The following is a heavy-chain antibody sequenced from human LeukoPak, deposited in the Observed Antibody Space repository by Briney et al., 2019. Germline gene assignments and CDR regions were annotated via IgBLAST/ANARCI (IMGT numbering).Heavy chain of an antibody. CDR2: MNPNSRNT. Sequence: ASVKVSCKTDGNTFASHDIKWMRHATGQGLEWMGWMNPNSRNTGYGQKFQGRVTMTGDTSINTVYMELSRLTSEDTAVYFCAREANSADRFFDYWGQGTLVTVSS. J-gene: IGHJ4*02. D-gene: IGHD1-26*01. CDR1: GNTFASHD. CDR3: AREANSADRFFDY. V-gene: IGHV1-8*01.